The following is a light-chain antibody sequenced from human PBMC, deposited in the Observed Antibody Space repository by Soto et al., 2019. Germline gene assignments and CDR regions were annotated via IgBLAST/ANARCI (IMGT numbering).Light chain of an antibody. J-gene: IGLJ2*01. CDR1: SSNIGSNP. CDR2: DN. V-gene: IGLV1-44*01. Sequence: QSVLTQPPSASGPPGLRVTFSCSGSSSNIGSNPVSWYQLLPGTAPKLLIYDNERPSGVPDRFSGSKSGTSASLAISGLQSEDEADYYCAAWDASLNGVVFGGGTKVTVL. CDR3: AAWDASLNGVV.